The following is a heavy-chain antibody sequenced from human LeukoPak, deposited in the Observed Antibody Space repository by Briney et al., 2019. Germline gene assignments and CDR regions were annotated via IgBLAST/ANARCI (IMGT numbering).Heavy chain of an antibody. V-gene: IGHV3-15*05. CDR3: TTLVGSPTY. Sequence: GGSLRLSCVVSGITFSGYSMIWVRQAPGKGLEWVGRIKSQRDGETTDYAAPVKGRCSISRDDSKQTVYLQMTSLKTEDTAVYYCTTLVGSPTYWGQGTLVSVSS. D-gene: IGHD2-15*01. CDR1: GITFSGYS. CDR2: IKSQRDGETT. J-gene: IGHJ4*02.